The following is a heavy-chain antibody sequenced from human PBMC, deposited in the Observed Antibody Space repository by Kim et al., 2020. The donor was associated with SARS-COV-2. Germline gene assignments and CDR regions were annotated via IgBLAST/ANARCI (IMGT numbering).Heavy chain of an antibody. J-gene: IGHJ4*02. Sequence: GGSLRLSCAASGFTFSSYGMHWVRQAPGKGLEWVAVISYDGSNKYYADSVKGRFTISRDNSKNTLYLQMNSLRAEDTAVYYCAKGDVVQGDGYNYEAWFDYWGQGTLVTVSS. D-gene: IGHD5-12*01. CDR3: AKGDVVQGDGYNYEAWFDY. V-gene: IGHV3-30*18. CDR1: GFTFSSYG. CDR2: ISYDGSNK.